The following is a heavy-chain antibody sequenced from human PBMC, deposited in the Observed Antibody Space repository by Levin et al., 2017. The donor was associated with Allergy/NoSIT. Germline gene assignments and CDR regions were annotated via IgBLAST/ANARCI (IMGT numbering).Heavy chain of an antibody. CDR2: ISGSGGST. CDR1: GFTFSSYA. CDR3: AKSRDYDILTPRYLYFDY. J-gene: IGHJ4*02. V-gene: IGHV3-23*01. Sequence: PGGSLRLSCAASGFTFSSYAMSWVRQAPGKGLEWVSAISGSGGSTYYADSVKGRFTISRDNSKNTLYLQMNSLRAEDTAVYYCAKSRDYDILTPRYLYFDYWGQGTLVTVSS. D-gene: IGHD3-9*01.